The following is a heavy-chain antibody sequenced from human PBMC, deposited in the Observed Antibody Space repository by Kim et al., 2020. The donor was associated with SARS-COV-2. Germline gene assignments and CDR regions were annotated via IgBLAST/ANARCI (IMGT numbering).Heavy chain of an antibody. D-gene: IGHD2-15*01. Sequence: ASVKVSCKASGYTFTSYGISWVRQAPGQGLEWMGWISAYNGNTNYARKLQGRVTMTTDTTTSTAYRELRSLRSDDKAVDYCARAVVVVADYYYGMDVWGQGTTVTVSS. V-gene: IGHV1-18*01. J-gene: IGHJ6*02. CDR3: ARAVVVVADYYYGMDV. CDR1: GYTFTSYG. CDR2: ISAYNGNT.